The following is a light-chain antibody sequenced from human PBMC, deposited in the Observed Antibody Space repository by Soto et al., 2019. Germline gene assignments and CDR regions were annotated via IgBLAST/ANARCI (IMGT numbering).Light chain of an antibody. V-gene: IGKV3-15*01. J-gene: IGKJ1*01. CDR2: GAS. Sequence: EIVMTQAPATLSVSPGERATLSCRASQSVSSNLAWYQQKPGQAPRLLIYGASTRATGIPAKFSGGGSGTEFTLTISSLQSEDFAIYYCQQYHSSPRTFGQGTKVDI. CDR1: QSVSSN. CDR3: QQYHSSPRT.